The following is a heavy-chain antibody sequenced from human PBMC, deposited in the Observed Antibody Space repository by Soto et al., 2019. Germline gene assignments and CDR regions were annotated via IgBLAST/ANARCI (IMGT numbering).Heavy chain of an antibody. V-gene: IGHV4-30-2*01. CDR3: ASVPDY. CDR2: IYHSGNT. Sequence: SETLSLTCAVSGGSISSGGYSWSWIRQPPGKGLELIGYIYHSGNTYYNPSLKSRVTISVDRSKNQFSLKLSSVTAADTAVYYCASVPDYRGQGTLVTVSA. D-gene: IGHD2-2*01. J-gene: IGHJ4*02. CDR1: GGSISSGGYS.